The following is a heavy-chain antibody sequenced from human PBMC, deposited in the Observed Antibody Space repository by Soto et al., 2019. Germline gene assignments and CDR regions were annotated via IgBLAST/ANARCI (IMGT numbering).Heavy chain of an antibody. V-gene: IGHV4-61*08. Sequence: SETLSLTCTVSCDSVSSGGYYWSWIRQPPGKGLEWIGYIYSSGSANYNPSLKSRVTISRDTSKNQISLKVASVTAADTAGYYCARGFSSVSMDAWGQGTTVTVS. CDR1: CDSVSSGGYY. J-gene: IGHJ6*02. CDR2: IYSSGSA. CDR3: ARGFSSVSMDA. D-gene: IGHD6-19*01.